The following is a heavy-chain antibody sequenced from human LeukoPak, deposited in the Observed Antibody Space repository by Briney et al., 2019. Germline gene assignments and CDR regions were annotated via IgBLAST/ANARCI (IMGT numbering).Heavy chain of an antibody. J-gene: IGHJ5*02. D-gene: IGHD6-6*01. CDR3: ATFPSTARRNWFDP. Sequence: ASVKVSFKVSGYTLTELSMHWVRQAPGKGVEWMGGFNPENGETIYAQKFQGRVTMTEDTSTDTAYMELSSLRSEDTAVYYCATFPSTARRNWFDPWGQGTLVTGSS. CDR2: FNPENGET. CDR1: GYTLTELS. V-gene: IGHV1-24*01.